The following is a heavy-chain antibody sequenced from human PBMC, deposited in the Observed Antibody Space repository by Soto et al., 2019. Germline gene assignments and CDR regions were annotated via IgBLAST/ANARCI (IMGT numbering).Heavy chain of an antibody. CDR3: ACYFQPSDWGGGYFAY. CDR2: IYYSGST. Sequence: EPLYLTCSVSGGSRRGIHSEWIRQPPGQELERIGYIYYSGSTNSNPSLKSRVTISVDTSRNQFSLQLSSVTAADTAVYYCACYFQPSDWGGGYFAYCGQG. V-gene: IGHV4-59*12. D-gene: IGHD3-16*01. CDR1: GGSRRGIH. J-gene: IGHJ4*01.